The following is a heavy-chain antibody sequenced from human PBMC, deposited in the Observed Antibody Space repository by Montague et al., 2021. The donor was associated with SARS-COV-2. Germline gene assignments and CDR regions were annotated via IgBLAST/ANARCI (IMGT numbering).Heavy chain of an antibody. CDR2: IYGDGSKT. V-gene: IGHV3-23*03. CDR1: GFIFSNYA. D-gene: IGHD6-19*01. CDR3: AKGWDPSGWIAIYDS. J-gene: IGHJ4*02. Sequence: SLRLSCAASGFIFSNYAMNWVRQTPGKGLEWVSVIYGDGSKTYYXDSVKGRFTISRDNSKNTLYLQMNSLRTEDTALYYCAKGWDPSGWIAIYDSWGQGTLVPVSS.